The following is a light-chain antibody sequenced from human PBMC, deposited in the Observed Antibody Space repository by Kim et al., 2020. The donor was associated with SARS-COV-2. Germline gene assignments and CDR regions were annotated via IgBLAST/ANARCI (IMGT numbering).Light chain of an antibody. Sequence: DIQLSQSPSFLSASVGERVTITCRASQGIGTSLAWYQQKPGIAPRLIIYTASTLQGGVPSRFSGGGSETEFTLTISRLQPEDFATYYCQQLNNYPITFGQGTRLEI. CDR2: TAS. CDR1: QGIGTS. V-gene: IGKV1-9*01. J-gene: IGKJ5*01. CDR3: QQLNNYPIT.